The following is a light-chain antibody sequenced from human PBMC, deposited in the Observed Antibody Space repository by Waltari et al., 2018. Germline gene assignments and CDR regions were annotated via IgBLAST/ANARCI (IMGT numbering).Light chain of an antibody. CDR2: DVS. J-gene: IGLJ1*01. CDR3: YSYAGSSSFV. V-gene: IGLV2-11*01. CDR1: ISDVGGHNY. Sequence: QSALTQPRSVSGSPGQSVTISCTGTISDVGGHNYVSWYQQHPGKAPKLMIYDVSKRPSGVPDRFSGSKSGNPAALTISGLQGEDEADYYCYSYAGSSSFVFGTGTEIIVL.